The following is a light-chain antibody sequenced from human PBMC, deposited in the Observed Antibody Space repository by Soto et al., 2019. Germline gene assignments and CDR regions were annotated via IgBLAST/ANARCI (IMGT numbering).Light chain of an antibody. CDR3: TSFTTSTTWV. CDR2: EVS. CDR1: NSDVGAYNS. Sequence: QSALTQPASVSGSPGQSITISCTGTNSDVGAYNSVSWYQQHPGKAPKLMIYEVSNRPSGVSNRFSGSKSGNTASLTISGLQAEDEADYYSTSFTTSTTWVFGGGTTVTVL. V-gene: IGLV2-14*01. J-gene: IGLJ3*02.